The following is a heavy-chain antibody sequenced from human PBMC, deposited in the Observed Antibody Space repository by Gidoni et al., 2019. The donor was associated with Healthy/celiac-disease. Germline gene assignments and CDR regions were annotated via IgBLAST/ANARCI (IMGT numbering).Heavy chain of an antibody. Sequence: EVQLLESGGGLVQPGGSLRLSCAASGFTFSSYAMSWVRQAPGKGLEWVSAISGSGGSTYYADSVKGRFTISRDNSKNTLYLQMNSLRAEDTAVYYCAKTGYSYGTGPYYFDYWGQGTLVTVSS. CDR2: ISGSGGST. D-gene: IGHD5-18*01. J-gene: IGHJ4*02. V-gene: IGHV3-23*01. CDR1: GFTFSSYA. CDR3: AKTGYSYGTGPYYFDY.